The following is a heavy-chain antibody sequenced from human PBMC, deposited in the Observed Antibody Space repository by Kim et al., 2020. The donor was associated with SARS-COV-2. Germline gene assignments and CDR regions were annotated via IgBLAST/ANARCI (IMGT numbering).Heavy chain of an antibody. CDR1: GYTFTSYG. CDR3: ASLVSVAGTSDYYYYGMDV. CDR2: ISAYNGNT. Sequence: ASVKVSCKASGYTFTSYGISWVRQAPGQGLEWMGWISAYNGNTKYAQKLQGRVTMTTDTSTSTAYMELRSLRSDDTAVYYCASLVSVAGTSDYYYYGMDVWGQGTTVTVSS. D-gene: IGHD6-19*01. J-gene: IGHJ6*02. V-gene: IGHV1-18*01.